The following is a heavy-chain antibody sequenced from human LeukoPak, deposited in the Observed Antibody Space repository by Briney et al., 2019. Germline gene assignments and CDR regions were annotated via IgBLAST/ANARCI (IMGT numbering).Heavy chain of an antibody. CDR2: INHSGST. D-gene: IGHD6-19*01. Sequence: SETLSLTCAVYGGSFSGYYWSWIRQPPRKGLEWIGEINHSGSTNYNPSLKSRVTISVDTSKNQFSLKLSSVTAADTAVYYCARGWGYSSGWYFDYWGQGTLVTVSS. J-gene: IGHJ4*02. V-gene: IGHV4-34*01. CDR1: GGSFSGYY. CDR3: ARGWGYSSGWYFDY.